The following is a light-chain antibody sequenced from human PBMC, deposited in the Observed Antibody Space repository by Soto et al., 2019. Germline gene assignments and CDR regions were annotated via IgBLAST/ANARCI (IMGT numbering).Light chain of an antibody. J-gene: IGKJ2*01. CDR1: QSLXXSDGNTY. CDR2: KIS. Sequence: DIVMTQTPLXSPXTLGXPXSXXXXSXQSLXXSDGNTYLSWLQRRPGQPPRLLIYKISNRFFGVPDKFSGSGAGTDFTLQISRVEAEDVGIYYCMQTTQFPYTFGQGTKLEI. CDR3: MQTTQFPYT. V-gene: IGKV2-24*01.